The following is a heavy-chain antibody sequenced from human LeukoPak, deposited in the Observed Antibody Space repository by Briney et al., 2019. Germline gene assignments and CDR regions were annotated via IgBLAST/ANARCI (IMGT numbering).Heavy chain of an antibody. V-gene: IGHV4-39*01. Sequence: PSETLSLTCTVSGGSISSSSYYWGWIRQPPGKGLEWIGSIYYSGSTYYNPSLKSRVTISVGTSKNQFSLKLSSVTAADTAVYYCARHWYSVVPAANEFDPWGQGTLVTVSS. CDR2: IYYSGST. CDR3: ARHWYSVVPAANEFDP. CDR1: GGSISSSSYY. J-gene: IGHJ5*02. D-gene: IGHD2-2*01.